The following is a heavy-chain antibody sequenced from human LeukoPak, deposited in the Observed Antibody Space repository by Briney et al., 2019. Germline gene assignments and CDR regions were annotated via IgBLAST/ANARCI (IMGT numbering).Heavy chain of an antibody. V-gene: IGHV4-34*01. Sequence: SETLSLTCAVYGGSFSGYYWSWIRQPPGKGLEGIGEINHSGSTNYNPSLKSRVTISVDTSKNQFSLKLSSVTAADTAVYYCARLTSSWYQDWYFDLWGRGTLVTVSS. CDR3: ARLTSSWYQDWYFDL. J-gene: IGHJ2*01. D-gene: IGHD6-13*01. CDR1: GGSFSGYY. CDR2: INHSGST.